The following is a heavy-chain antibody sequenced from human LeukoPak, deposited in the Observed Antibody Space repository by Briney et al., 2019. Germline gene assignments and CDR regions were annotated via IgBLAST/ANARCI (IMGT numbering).Heavy chain of an antibody. CDR2: ISYDGSNK. Sequence: QPGRSLRLSCAAPGFTFSSYAMHWVRQAPGKGLEWVEVISYDGSNKYYADSVKGRFTISRDNSKNTQYLQMNRLRAEDTAVYYCAKDHIAAAGIFDYWGQGTLVTVS. CDR1: GFTFSSYA. J-gene: IGHJ4*02. CDR3: AKDHIAAAGIFDY. V-gene: IGHV3-30*18. D-gene: IGHD6-13*01.